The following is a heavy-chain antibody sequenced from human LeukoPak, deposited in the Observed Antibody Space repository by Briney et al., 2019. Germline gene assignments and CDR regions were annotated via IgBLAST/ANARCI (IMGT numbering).Heavy chain of an antibody. CDR2: ISPNSGGT. J-gene: IGHJ4*02. CDR1: GCTFTGYY. CDR3: ARGGRVAATPENY. Sequence: ASVKVSCKASGCTFTGYYMHWVRQAPGQGLEWMGWISPNSGGTNYAQKFQGRVTMTRDTSISTAYMELSRLRSDDTAVYYCARGGRVAATPENYWGQGTLVTVSS. V-gene: IGHV1-2*02. D-gene: IGHD2-15*01.